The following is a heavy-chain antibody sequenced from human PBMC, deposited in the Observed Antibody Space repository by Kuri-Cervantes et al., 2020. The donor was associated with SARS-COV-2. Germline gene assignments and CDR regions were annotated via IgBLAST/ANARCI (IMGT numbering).Heavy chain of an antibody. D-gene: IGHD3-3*02. CDR3: AREDAFYDAFDI. CDR1: GFTFSSYA. Sequence: GGSLRLSCAASGFTFSSYAMSWVRQAPGKGLEWVSSISSSSSYIYYADSVKGRFTISRDNSKNTLYLQMNSLRAEDTAVYYCAREDAFYDAFDIWGQGTMVTVSS. J-gene: IGHJ3*02. V-gene: IGHV3-21*01. CDR2: ISSSSSYI.